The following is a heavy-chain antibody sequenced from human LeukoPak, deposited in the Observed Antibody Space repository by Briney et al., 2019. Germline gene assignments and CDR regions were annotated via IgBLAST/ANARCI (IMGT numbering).Heavy chain of an antibody. J-gene: IGHJ3*02. V-gene: IGHV2-5*01. D-gene: IGHD3-22*01. Sequence: SGPTLVHPTQPLTLTCTFSGFSLSTSGVGVGWIRQPPAKALEWLALIYWNDDKRYSPSLKSRRTITKDTSKNQVVLTMTNMDPVDTATYYCAHRTYYYDSSGYYYSDAFDIWGQGTMVTVSS. CDR3: AHRTYYYDSSGYYYSDAFDI. CDR2: IYWNDDK. CDR1: GFSLSTSGVG.